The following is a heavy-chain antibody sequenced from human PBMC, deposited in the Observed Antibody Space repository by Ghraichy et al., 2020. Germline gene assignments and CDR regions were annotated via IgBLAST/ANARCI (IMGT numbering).Heavy chain of an antibody. J-gene: IGHJ3*02. Sequence: ASVKVSCKASGYIFTKYAMYWVRQAPGQRLEWMGWINAGNGNAKISQKFQGRVTITRDTSASTGYMELSSLRTEDTAIYYCARPLTMIVAGSIGEAFDMWGQGTMVTVSS. CDR2: INAGNGNA. V-gene: IGHV1-3*01. D-gene: IGHD3-22*01. CDR1: GYIFTKYA. CDR3: ARPLTMIVAGSIGEAFDM.